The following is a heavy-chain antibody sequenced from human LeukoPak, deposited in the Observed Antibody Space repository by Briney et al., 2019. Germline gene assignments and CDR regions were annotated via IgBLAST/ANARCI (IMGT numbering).Heavy chain of an antibody. CDR2: FDPEVGET. CDR1: GYTLTELS. CDR3: ARSYYDFWSGYHDY. D-gene: IGHD3-3*01. V-gene: IGHV1-24*01. J-gene: IGHJ4*02. Sequence: ASVKVSCKVSGYTLTELSMHWVRQAPGKGLEWMGGFDPEVGETIYAQKFQGRVTMTRDMSTSTVYMELSSLRSEDTAVYYCARSYYDFWSGYHDYWGQGTLVTVSS.